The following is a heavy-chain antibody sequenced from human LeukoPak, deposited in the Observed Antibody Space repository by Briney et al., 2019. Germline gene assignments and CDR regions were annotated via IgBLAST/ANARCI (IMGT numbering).Heavy chain of an antibody. CDR1: GFTFSSFW. J-gene: IGHJ4*02. Sequence: GGSLRLSCTSSGFTFSSFWMSWVRQAPGTGLEWVANIKQDGSEKYYVDSVKGRFTISRDNAKNSLYLQMNSLRAEDTAVYYCARAWDSGTVAVAGYFDYWGQGTLVTVSS. V-gene: IGHV3-7*01. CDR2: IKQDGSEK. CDR3: ARAWDSGTVAVAGYFDY. D-gene: IGHD6-19*01.